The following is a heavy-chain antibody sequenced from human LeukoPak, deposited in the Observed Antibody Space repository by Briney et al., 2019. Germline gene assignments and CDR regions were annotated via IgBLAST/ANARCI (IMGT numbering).Heavy chain of an antibody. Sequence: ASVKVSCKASGYTFTSNYIHWVRQAPGQGLEWMGMIYPRDGSTSYAQKLQGRVTMTTDTSTSTAYMELRSLRSDDTAVYYCARDTAPSSDTALVLYYYYGMDVWGQGTTVTVSS. CDR3: ARDTAPSSDTALVLYYYYGMDV. D-gene: IGHD5-18*01. CDR2: IYPRDGST. J-gene: IGHJ6*02. CDR1: GYTFTSNY. V-gene: IGHV1-46*01.